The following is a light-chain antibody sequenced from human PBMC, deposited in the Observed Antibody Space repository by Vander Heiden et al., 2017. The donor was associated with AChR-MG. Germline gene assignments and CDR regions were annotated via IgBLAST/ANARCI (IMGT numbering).Light chain of an antibody. Sequence: EIVLTQSPGTLSLSPGERATLSCRASQSVSSSFLAWYQQKPGQAPRLLIYGASNRATGIPDRFSGSESGTDFTLTISRLEPEDFAVYYCQQYGTSTPLTFGGGTKVEIK. CDR1: QSVSSSF. V-gene: IGKV3-20*01. J-gene: IGKJ4*01. CDR3: QQYGTSTPLT. CDR2: GAS.